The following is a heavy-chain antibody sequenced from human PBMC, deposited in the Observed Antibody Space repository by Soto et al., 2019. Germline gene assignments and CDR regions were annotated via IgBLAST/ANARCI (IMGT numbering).Heavy chain of an antibody. CDR3: VKNRGGGSSTNWSFAS. V-gene: IGHV3-23*01. CDR2: IHGDGDYM. Sequence: EVPLLDSGGGLVQPGGSLRLSCAASGFTFSCCAMSWVRQAPGKGLEWVSTIHGDGDYMQYTDSVKGRFTISRDNSRNTLYLQMDSLRGGDTVVYCCVKNRGGGSSTNWSFASWGRGTLVTVSS. D-gene: IGHD1-26*01. CDR1: GFTFSCCA. J-gene: IGHJ2*01.